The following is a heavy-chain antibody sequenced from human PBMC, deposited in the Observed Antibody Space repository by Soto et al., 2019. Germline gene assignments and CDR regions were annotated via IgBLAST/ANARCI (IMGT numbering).Heavy chain of an antibody. J-gene: IGHJ3*02. CDR3: AYVRGHALVI. CDR1: GVSINSGDYY. V-gene: IGHV4-31*03. D-gene: IGHD3-10*02. CDR2: IFYSGTT. Sequence: QVQLQESGPGLVKPSQTLSLNCSVSGVSINSGDYYWSWIRQHAGQGLEWIGYIFYSGTTFYNPSLNSRVTIPIAASKNPSTLEMSSVTAADTAVYYCAYVRGHALVIRGQGTMVTVSS.